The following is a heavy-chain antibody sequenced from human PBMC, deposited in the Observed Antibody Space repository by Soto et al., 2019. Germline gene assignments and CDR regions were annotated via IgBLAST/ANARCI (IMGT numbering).Heavy chain of an antibody. CDR1: GFTFSSHQ. CDR3: ARAKHGGPAAVEYLDL. V-gene: IGHV3-48*03. J-gene: IGHJ2*01. CDR2: ISSSGSTT. D-gene: IGHD2-2*01. Sequence: EVQVVESGGGLVQPGGSLRLSCAASGFTFSSHQMNWVRQAPGKGLEWFSYISSSGSTTYYADSVKGRFTISRDNAKNSLYLQMSSLRVEDTAVYHCARAKHGGPAAVEYLDLWGRGTLVTVSS.